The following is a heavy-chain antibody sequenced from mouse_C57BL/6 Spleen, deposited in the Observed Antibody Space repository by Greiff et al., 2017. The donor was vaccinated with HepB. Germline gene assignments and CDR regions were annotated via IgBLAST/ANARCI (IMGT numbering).Heavy chain of an antibody. CDR1: GFNIKDYY. V-gene: IGHV14-1*01. CDR3: TTGYYGSSYDFDY. D-gene: IGHD1-1*01. Sequence: VQLQHSGAELVRPGASVKLSCTASGFNIKDYYMHWVKQRPEQGLEWIGRIDPEDGDTEYAPKFQGKATMTADTSSNTAYLQLSSLTSEDTAVYYCTTGYYGSSYDFDYWGQGTTLTVSS. CDR2: IDPEDGDT. J-gene: IGHJ2*01.